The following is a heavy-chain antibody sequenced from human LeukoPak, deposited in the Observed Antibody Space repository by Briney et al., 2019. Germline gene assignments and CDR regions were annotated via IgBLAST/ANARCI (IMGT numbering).Heavy chain of an antibody. Sequence: ASVKVSCKASGYTFTSYDINWVRQATGQGLEWMGWMNPISGNTGYAQKFQGRVTMTRNTSISTAYMELSSLRSEDTAVYYCARGPYYDFWSGYGYYFDYWGQGTLVTVSS. D-gene: IGHD3-3*01. CDR3: ARGPYYDFWSGYGYYFDY. J-gene: IGHJ4*02. CDR1: GYTFTSYD. V-gene: IGHV1-8*01. CDR2: MNPISGNT.